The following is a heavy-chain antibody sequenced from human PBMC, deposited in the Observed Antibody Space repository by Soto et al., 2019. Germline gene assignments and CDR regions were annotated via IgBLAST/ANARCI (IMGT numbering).Heavy chain of an antibody. V-gene: IGHV4-34*01. J-gene: IGHJ5*02. CDR2: INHSGST. D-gene: IGHD6-19*01. Sequence: SETLSLTCAVYGGSFSGYYWSWIRQPPGKGLEWIGEINHSGSTNYNPSLKSRVTISVDTSKNQFSLKLSSVTAADTAVYYCARGADRSGWYGWFDPWGQGILVTVSS. CDR3: ARGADRSGWYGWFDP. CDR1: GGSFSGYY.